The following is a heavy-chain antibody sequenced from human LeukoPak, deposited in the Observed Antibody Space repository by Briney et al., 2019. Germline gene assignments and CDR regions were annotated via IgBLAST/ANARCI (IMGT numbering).Heavy chain of an antibody. J-gene: IGHJ6*02. D-gene: IGHD3-10*01. CDR2: IYYSGST. Sequence: SETLSLTCTVSGGSVSSGSYYWSWIRQPPGKGLEWIGYIYYSGSTNYNPSLKSRVTISVDTSKNQFSLKLSSVAAADTAVYYCVRDHRFRYGSGRITNIPPQRGMDVWGQGTTVTVSS. CDR1: GGSVSSGSYY. CDR3: VRDHRFRYGSGRITNIPPQRGMDV. V-gene: IGHV4-61*01.